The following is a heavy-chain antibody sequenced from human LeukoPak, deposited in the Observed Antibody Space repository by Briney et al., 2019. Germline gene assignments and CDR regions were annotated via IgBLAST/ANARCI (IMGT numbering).Heavy chain of an antibody. CDR3: ARVPLSITMIVGDDAFDI. V-gene: IGHV1-18*01. J-gene: IGHJ3*02. CDR1: GYTFTSYG. CDR2: ISAYSGNT. Sequence: ASVKVSCKASGYTFTSYGISWVRHAPGQGLEWMGWISAYSGNTNYAQKLQGRVTMTTDTSTSTAYMELRSLRSDDTAVYYCARVPLSITMIVGDDAFDIWGQGTMVTVSS. D-gene: IGHD3-22*01.